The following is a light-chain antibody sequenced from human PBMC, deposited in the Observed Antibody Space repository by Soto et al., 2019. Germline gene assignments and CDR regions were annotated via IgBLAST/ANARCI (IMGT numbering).Light chain of an antibody. CDR2: DVS. CDR3: FTHAGSYTSLV. CDR1: SSDVGGYNY. Sequence: QSALTQPRSVSGSPGQSVTISCTGTSSDVGGYNYVSWYHQNPGKAPKLMIYDVSKRPSGVPDRFSGAKSGSKASLTISGLPAESERDYYCFTHAGSYTSLVFGPGTQVTVL. J-gene: IGLJ1*01. V-gene: IGLV2-11*01.